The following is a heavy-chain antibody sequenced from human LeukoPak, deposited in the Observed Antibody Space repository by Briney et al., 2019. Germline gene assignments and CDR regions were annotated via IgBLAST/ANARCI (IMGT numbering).Heavy chain of an antibody. J-gene: IGHJ6*02. D-gene: IGHD5-24*01. CDR2: IYSGGST. CDR1: GFTVSSNY. CDR3: ARDQVGMASRYGMDV. V-gene: IGHV3-66*01. Sequence: GGSLRLSCAASGFTVSSNYMSWVRQAPGKGLEWVSVIYSGGSTYYADSVKGKFTISRDNSKNTLYLQMNSLRAEDTAVYYCARDQVGMASRYGMDVWGQGTTVTVSS.